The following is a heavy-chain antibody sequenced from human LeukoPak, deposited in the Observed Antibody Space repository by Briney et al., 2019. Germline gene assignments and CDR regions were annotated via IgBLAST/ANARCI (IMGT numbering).Heavy chain of an antibody. CDR1: GGSISSSSYY. CDR3: ARRSYGFLEWNNDAFDI. V-gene: IGHV4-39*01. J-gene: IGHJ3*02. Sequence: SETLSLTCTVSGGSISSSSYYWGWIRQPPGKGLEWIGSIYYSGSTYYNPSLKSRVTISVDTSKNQFSLKLSSVTAADTAVYYCARRSYGFLEWNNDAFDIWGQGTMVTVSS. D-gene: IGHD3-3*01. CDR2: IYYSGST.